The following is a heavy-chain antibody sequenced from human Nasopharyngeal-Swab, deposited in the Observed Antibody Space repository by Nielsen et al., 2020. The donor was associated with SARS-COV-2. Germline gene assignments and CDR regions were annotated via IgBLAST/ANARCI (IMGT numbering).Heavy chain of an antibody. J-gene: IGHJ5*01. Sequence: SLKISCVASGFTYDDYAMHWVRQAPGKGLEWVSGITWNSGIGYTDSVKGRFTISRDNAKNSLYLQMNSLRAEDTALYYCAKDPYASGSLNWFDSWGQGTLVIVSS. CDR3: AKDPYASGSLNWFDS. D-gene: IGHD3-10*01. CDR2: ITWNSGI. V-gene: IGHV3-9*01. CDR1: GFTYDDYA.